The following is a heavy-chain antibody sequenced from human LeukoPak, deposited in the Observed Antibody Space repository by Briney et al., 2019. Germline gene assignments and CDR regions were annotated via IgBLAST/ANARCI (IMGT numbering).Heavy chain of an antibody. V-gene: IGHV3-7*05. CDR2: IKQDRSEK. J-gene: IGHJ5*02. Sequence: PGGSLRLSCAASGFAFSNYGMTWVRQAPGKGLEWVANIKQDRSEKYYVDSVKGRFTISRDNAKNSLYLQMNSLRAEDMAVYYCARGHVWFDPWGQGTLVTVSS. CDR3: ARGHVWFDP. CDR1: GFAFSNYG.